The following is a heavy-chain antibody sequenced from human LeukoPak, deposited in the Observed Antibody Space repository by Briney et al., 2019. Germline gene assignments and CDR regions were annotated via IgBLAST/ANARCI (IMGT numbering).Heavy chain of an antibody. CDR3: ARGDYYGSGSSGGDY. Sequence: GGSLRLSCAASGFTFDDYGMSWVRQAPGKGLEWVSGINWNGGSTGYADSVKGRFTISRDNAKNSLYLQMNSLRAEDTALYYCARGDYYGSGSSGGDYWGQGTLVTVS. J-gene: IGHJ4*02. CDR2: INWNGGST. D-gene: IGHD3-10*01. V-gene: IGHV3-20*04. CDR1: GFTFDDYG.